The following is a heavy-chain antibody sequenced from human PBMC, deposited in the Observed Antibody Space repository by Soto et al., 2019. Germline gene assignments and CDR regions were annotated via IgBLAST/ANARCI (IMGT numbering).Heavy chain of an antibody. CDR2: IYYSGST. D-gene: IGHD3-10*01. J-gene: IGHJ4*02. V-gene: IGHV4-31*03. CDR1: GGSISSGGYY. Sequence: QVQLQESGPGLVKPSQTLSLTCTVSGGSISSGGYYWSWIRQHPGKGLEWIGYIYYSGSTYYNPSLKSRVTISVDTSKNQFSLKLSSVTAADTAVYYCARDPIIMVRGVMYVGGSFDYWGQGTLVTVSS. CDR3: ARDPIIMVRGVMYVGGSFDY.